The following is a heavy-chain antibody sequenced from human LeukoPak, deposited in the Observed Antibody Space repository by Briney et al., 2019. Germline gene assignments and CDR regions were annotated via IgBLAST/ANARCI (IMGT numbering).Heavy chain of an antibody. CDR3: ARQEGKGFWSGYYQYYYYGMDV. CDR2: IWYDGSNK. D-gene: IGHD3-3*01. J-gene: IGHJ6*02. CDR1: GFTFSSYG. Sequence: GGSLRLSCAASGFTFSSYGMHWVRQAPGKGLEWVAVIWYDGSNKYYADSVKGRFTISRDNSKNTLYLQMNSLRAEDTAVYYCARQEGKGFWSGYYQYYYYGMDVWGQGTTVTVSS. V-gene: IGHV3-33*01.